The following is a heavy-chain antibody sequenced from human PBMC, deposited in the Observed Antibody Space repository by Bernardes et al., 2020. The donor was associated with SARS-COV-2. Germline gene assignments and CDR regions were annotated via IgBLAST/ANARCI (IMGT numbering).Heavy chain of an antibody. D-gene: IGHD3-10*01. Sequence: SETLSLTCNVSGDSISSGDYFWSWVRQSAGRGLEWIGYIYYTGTTFYNPSFQSRVIISMDTSKNQVSMKMNSVTGADTALYYCARDSPDHGSGTYVMDVWGQGTMVTVSS. J-gene: IGHJ6*02. V-gene: IGHV4-30-4*01. CDR1: GDSISSGDYF. CDR3: ARDSPDHGSGTYVMDV. CDR2: IYYTGTT.